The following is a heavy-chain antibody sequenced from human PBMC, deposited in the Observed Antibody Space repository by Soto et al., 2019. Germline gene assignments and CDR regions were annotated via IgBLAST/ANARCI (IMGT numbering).Heavy chain of an antibody. V-gene: IGHV3-30-3*01. CDR1: GFTFSSYA. Sequence: QVPLVESGGGVVQPGRSLRLSCAASGFTFSSYAMHWVRQAPGKGLEWVAVISYDGSNKYYADSVKGRFTISRDNSKNTLYLQMNSLRAEDTAVYYCARGSGGWYYFDYWGQGTLVTVSS. CDR2: ISYDGSNK. J-gene: IGHJ4*02. D-gene: IGHD6-19*01. CDR3: ARGSGGWYYFDY.